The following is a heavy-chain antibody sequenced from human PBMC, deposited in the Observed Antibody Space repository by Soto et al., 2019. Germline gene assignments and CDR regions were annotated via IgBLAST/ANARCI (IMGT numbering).Heavy chain of an antibody. Sequence: SETLSLTCTVSGGSISSCYWSWIRQPPGKGLEWIGSIYYSGSTDYNPSLKGRVTISVDTSKNQFSLKLSSVTAADTAVYYCARDGDYGGNSEYFQYWGQGTLVTSPQ. D-gene: IGHD4-17*01. CDR3: ARDGDYGGNSEYFQY. CDR1: GGSISSCY. CDR2: IYYSGST. V-gene: IGHV4-59*01. J-gene: IGHJ1*01.